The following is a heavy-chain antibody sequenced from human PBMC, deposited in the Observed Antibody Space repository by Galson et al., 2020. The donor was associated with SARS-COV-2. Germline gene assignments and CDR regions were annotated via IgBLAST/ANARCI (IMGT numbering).Heavy chain of an antibody. CDR2: ISSSGSTI. D-gene: IGHD6-13*01. CDR3: ARAIISGYSSSWYGDGMDV. J-gene: IGHJ6*02. V-gene: IGHV3-48*03. CDR1: GFTFSSYE. Sequence: GGSLRLSCAASGFTFSSYEMNWVRQAPGKGLEWVSYISSSGSTIYYADSVKGRFTISRDNAKNSLYLQMNSLRAEDTAVYYCARAIISGYSSSWYGDGMDVWGQGTTVTVSS.